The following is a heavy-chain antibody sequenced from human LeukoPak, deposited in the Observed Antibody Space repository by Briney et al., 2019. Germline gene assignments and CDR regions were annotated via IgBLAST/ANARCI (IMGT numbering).Heavy chain of an antibody. V-gene: IGHV3-21*01. J-gene: IGHJ4*01. CDR2: ISSSSSPI. CDR3: ARASGDIVETATMGSY. Sequence: GGSLRLSCAATGFTFNRYSMNWVRQAPGKGMEWVSSISSSSSPIYYADSVKGRFTISRDNAKNSLYLQMNSLRAEDTAVYYCARASGDIVETATMGSYWGHGTLVTVSS. CDR1: GFTFNRYS. D-gene: IGHD5-18*01.